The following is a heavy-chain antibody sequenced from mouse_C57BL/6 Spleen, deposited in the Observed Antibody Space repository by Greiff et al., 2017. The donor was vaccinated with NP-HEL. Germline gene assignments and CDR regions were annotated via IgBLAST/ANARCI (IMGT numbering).Heavy chain of an antibody. CDR2: IDPSDSET. V-gene: IGHV1-52*01. Sequence: QVQLQQPGAELVRPGSSVKLSCKASGYTFTSYWMHWVKQRPIQGLEWIGNIDPSDSETHYNQKFKDKATLTVDKSSSTAYMQLSSLTSEDSAVYYCARNPLDSLYFDYWGQGTTLTVSS. J-gene: IGHJ2*01. D-gene: IGHD3-2*01. CDR3: ARNPLDSLYFDY. CDR1: GYTFTSYW.